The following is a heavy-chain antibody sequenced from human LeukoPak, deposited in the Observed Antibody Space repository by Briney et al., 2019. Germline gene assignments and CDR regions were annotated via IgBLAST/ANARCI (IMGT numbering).Heavy chain of an antibody. CDR3: ARDRMVRGVTRLTDAFDI. V-gene: IGHV1-2*02. CDR1: GYTFTGYY. CDR2: INPNSGGT. Sequence: ASVKVSCKASGYTFTGYYMHWVRQAPGQGLEWMGWINPNSGGTNYAQKFQGRVTMTRDTSISTAYMELSRLRSDDTAVYYCARDRMVRGVTRLTDAFDIWGQGTMVTVSS. D-gene: IGHD3-10*01. J-gene: IGHJ3*02.